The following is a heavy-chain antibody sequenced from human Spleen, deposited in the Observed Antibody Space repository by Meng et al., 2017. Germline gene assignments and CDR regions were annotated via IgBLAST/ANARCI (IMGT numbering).Heavy chain of an antibody. CDR3: ARVGITTVTTVGWFDP. Sequence: QVRLQQCGAGLLKPSATLFLTCAVYGGSFSGYDWSWIRQPPGKGLEWIGEINHSGSTNYNPSLKSRVTISVDTSKNQFSLKLSSVTAADTAVYYCARVGITTVTTVGWFDPWGQGTLVTVSS. V-gene: IGHV4-34*01. CDR1: GGSFSGYD. D-gene: IGHD4-17*01. CDR2: INHSGST. J-gene: IGHJ5*02.